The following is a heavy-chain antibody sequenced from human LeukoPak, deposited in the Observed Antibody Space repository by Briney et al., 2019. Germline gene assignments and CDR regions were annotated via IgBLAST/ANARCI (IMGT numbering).Heavy chain of an antibody. V-gene: IGHV1-18*01. CDR2: ISAYNGNT. CDR1: GYTFTSYG. CDR3: ARVKGDHGINWFDP. J-gene: IGHJ5*02. D-gene: IGHD2-21*01. Sequence: ASVKVSCKASGYTFTSYGISWVRQAPGQGLEWMGWISAYNGNTNYAQKLQGRVTMTTDTSTSTAYMELRSLRSDDTAVYYCARVKGDHGINWFDPWGQGTLVTVSS.